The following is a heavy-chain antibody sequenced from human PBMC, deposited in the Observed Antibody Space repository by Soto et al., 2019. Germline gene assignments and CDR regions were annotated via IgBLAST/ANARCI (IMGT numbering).Heavy chain of an antibody. CDR1: GFTFSNYW. CDR2: IKQDGSEN. D-gene: IGHD6-19*01. Sequence: GGSLRLSCAASGFTFSNYWMSWVRQAPGKGLEWVANIKQDGSENYYVDSVKGRFTTSRDNTKNSFYLQMNSLRDEDTAVYYCASDHINGWKFDYWGRGSLVTVSS. V-gene: IGHV3-7*01. CDR3: ASDHINGWKFDY. J-gene: IGHJ4*02.